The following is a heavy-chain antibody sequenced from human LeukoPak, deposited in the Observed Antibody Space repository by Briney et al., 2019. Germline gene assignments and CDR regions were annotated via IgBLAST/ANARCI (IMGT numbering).Heavy chain of an antibody. Sequence: GGSLRLSCAASGFTFSSYAMSWVRQAPGKGLEWVSSISSSSSYIYYADSVKGRFTISRDNAKNSLYLQMNSLRAEDTAVYYCARRIIGYCSGGSCSSFDYWGQGTLVTVSS. D-gene: IGHD2-15*01. V-gene: IGHV3-21*01. CDR2: ISSSSSYI. CDR3: ARRIIGYCSGGSCSSFDY. CDR1: GFTFSSYA. J-gene: IGHJ4*02.